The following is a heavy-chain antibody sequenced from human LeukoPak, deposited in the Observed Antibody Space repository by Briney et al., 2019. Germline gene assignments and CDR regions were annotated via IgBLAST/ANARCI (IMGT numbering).Heavy chain of an antibody. CDR2: IYYSGST. Sequence: PSETLSLTCNVSGGSISSYCWSWIRQPPGKGLEWIGCIYYSGSTNYNPSLKSRVTISVDTSKNQFSLKLTSVTAADTAVYYCAREDYGGPIDYWGQGTLVTVSS. V-gene: IGHV4-59*01. D-gene: IGHD4-23*01. J-gene: IGHJ4*02. CDR3: AREDYGGPIDY. CDR1: GGSISSYC.